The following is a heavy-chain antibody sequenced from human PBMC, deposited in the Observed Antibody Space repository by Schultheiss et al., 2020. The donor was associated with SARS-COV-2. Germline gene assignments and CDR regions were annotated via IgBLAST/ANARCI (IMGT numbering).Heavy chain of an antibody. CDR1: GGSISSSSYY. J-gene: IGHJ4*02. V-gene: IGHV4-39*07. D-gene: IGHD2-8*01. Sequence: SETLSLTCTVSGGSISSSSYYWGWIRQPPGKGLEWIGSIYYSGSTNYNPSLKSRVTISVDTSKNQFSLKLSSVTAADTAVYYCARDGGTNGVRYWGQGTLVTVSS. CDR2: IYYSGST. CDR3: ARDGGTNGVRY.